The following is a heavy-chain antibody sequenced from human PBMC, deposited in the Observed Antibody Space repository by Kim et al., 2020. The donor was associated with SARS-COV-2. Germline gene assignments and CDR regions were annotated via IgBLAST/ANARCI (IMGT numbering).Heavy chain of an antibody. Sequence: KSRVTISVDTSKNQFSLKLSSVTAADTAVYYCARERVGGSYYGRSIHFGYWGQGTLVTVSS. J-gene: IGHJ4*02. CDR3: ARERVGGSYYGRSIHFGY. V-gene: IGHV4-59*01. D-gene: IGHD1-26*01.